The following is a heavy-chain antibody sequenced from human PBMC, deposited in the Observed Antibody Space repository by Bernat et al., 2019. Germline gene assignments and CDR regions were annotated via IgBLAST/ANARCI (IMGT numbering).Heavy chain of an antibody. D-gene: IGHD3-3*01. J-gene: IGHJ6*03. CDR3: ATIRFLEWLYPSYYYYYMDV. CDR2: IIPILGIA. Sequence: QVQLVQSGAEVKKPGSSVKVSCKASGGTFSSYTISWERQAPGQGLEWMGRIIPILGIANYAQKFQGRVTITADKSTSTAYMELSSLRSEDTAVYYCATIRFLEWLYPSYYYYYMDVWGKGTTVTVSS. CDR1: GGTFSSYT. V-gene: IGHV1-69*02.